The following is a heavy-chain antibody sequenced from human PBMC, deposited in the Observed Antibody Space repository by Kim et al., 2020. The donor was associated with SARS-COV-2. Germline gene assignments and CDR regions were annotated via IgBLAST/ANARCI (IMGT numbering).Heavy chain of an antibody. D-gene: IGHD3-10*01. CDR3: ARDSTASGPQNDYYYYGMDV. Sequence: SVKVSCKASGGTFSSYAISWVRQAPGQGLEWMGGIIPIFGTANYAQKFQGRVTITADESTSTAYMELSSLRSEDTAVYYCARDSTASGPQNDYYYYGMDVWGQGTTVTVSS. V-gene: IGHV1-69*13. J-gene: IGHJ6*02. CDR1: GGTFSSYA. CDR2: IIPIFGTA.